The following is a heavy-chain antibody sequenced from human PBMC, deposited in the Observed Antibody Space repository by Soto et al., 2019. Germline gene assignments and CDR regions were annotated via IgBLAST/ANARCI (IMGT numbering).Heavy chain of an antibody. CDR1: GGSISSSSYY. D-gene: IGHD3-3*01. J-gene: IGHJ5*02. Sequence: PSETLSLTCTVSGGSISSSSYYWGWIRHPPGKGLEWIGSIYYSGSTYYNPSLKSRVTISVDTSKNQFSLKLSSVTAADTAVYYCARQGYDFWSGEYNWFDPWGQGTLVTVSS. CDR3: ARQGYDFWSGEYNWFDP. V-gene: IGHV4-39*01. CDR2: IYYSGST.